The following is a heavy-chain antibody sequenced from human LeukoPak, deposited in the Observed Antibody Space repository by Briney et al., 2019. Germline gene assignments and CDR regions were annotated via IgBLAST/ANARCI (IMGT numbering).Heavy chain of an antibody. V-gene: IGHV3-23*01. J-gene: IGHJ3*02. Sequence: GGSLRLSCAASGFTFSSYAMSWVRQAPGKGLEWISAISGSGGSTYYADSVKGRFTISRDNSKNTLYLQMNSLRAEDTAVYYCAKDKRGVLDAFDIWGQGTMVTVSS. CDR3: AKDKRGVLDAFDI. CDR2: ISGSGGST. CDR1: GFTFSSYA. D-gene: IGHD1-1*01.